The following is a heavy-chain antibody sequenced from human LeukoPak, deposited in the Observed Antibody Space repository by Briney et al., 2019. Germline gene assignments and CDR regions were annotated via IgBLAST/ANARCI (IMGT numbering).Heavy chain of an antibody. CDR3: ARLYCSGGSCYSAFDI. CDR1: GGSFSSGSYY. Sequence: SETLSLTCTVSGGSFSSGSYYWSWIRQPPGKGLEWIVYIYYSGSTNYNPSLRSRVTISVDTSKNQFSLKLSSVTAADTAVYYCARLYCSGGSCYSAFDIWGQGTMVTVSS. V-gene: IGHV4-61*01. J-gene: IGHJ3*02. D-gene: IGHD2-15*01. CDR2: IYYSGST.